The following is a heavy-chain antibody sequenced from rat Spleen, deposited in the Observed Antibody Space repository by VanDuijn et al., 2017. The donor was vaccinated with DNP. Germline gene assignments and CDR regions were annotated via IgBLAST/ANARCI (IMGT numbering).Heavy chain of an antibody. CDR2: IIYDGSRT. J-gene: IGHJ3*01. CDR1: GFTFSDYN. D-gene: IGHD1-1*01. CDR3: AKGGTTDWFAY. V-gene: IGHV5S10*01. Sequence: EVQLVESGGGLVQPGRSLKISCTASGFTFSDYNMAWVRQAPNKGLEWVATIIYDGSRTYYRDSVKGRFTISRDNAKSTLYLQMDSLRSEDTATYYCAKGGTTDWFAYWGQGTLVTVSS.